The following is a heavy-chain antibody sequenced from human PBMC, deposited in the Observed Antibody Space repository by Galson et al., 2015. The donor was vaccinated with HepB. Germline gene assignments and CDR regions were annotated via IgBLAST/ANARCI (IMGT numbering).Heavy chain of an antibody. CDR2: FDPEDGET. CDR1: GYTLTELS. V-gene: IGHV1-24*01. Sequence: SVKVSCKVSGYTLTELSMHWVRQAPGKGLEWMGGFDPEDGETIYAQKFQGRVTMTEDTSTGTAYMELSSLRSEDTAVYYCATGPRIAAAGDNYFDYWGQGTLATVSS. D-gene: IGHD6-13*01. J-gene: IGHJ4*02. CDR3: ATGPRIAAAGDNYFDY.